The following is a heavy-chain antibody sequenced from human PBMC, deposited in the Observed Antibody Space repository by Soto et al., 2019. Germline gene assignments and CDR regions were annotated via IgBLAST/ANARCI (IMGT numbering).Heavy chain of an antibody. CDR3: ARRLHLNWFDP. J-gene: IGHJ5*02. Sequence: SGPTLVNPTQTLTLTCTFSGFSLRTSGVGVGWIRQPPGKAVEWLALIYWDDDKRYSPFLKSRLTITKDTSKNQVVLTMTNMDPVDTATYYCARRLHLNWFDPWGQGIMVTVSS. CDR2: IYWDDDK. CDR1: GFSLRTSGVG. D-gene: IGHD4-4*01. V-gene: IGHV2-5*02.